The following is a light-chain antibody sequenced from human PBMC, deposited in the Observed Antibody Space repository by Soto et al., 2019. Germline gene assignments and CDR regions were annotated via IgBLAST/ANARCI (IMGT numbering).Light chain of an antibody. Sequence: DIQVTQSPSTLSASVGDRVTITCRASQSISGWLAWYQQKPGKAPNLLIYKASTLESGVPSRFSGSGSGTEFTLTISGLQTDDFATYYCQQYNNYGSWTFGQGTKVEI. V-gene: IGKV1-5*03. J-gene: IGKJ1*01. CDR1: QSISGW. CDR2: KAS. CDR3: QQYNNYGSWT.